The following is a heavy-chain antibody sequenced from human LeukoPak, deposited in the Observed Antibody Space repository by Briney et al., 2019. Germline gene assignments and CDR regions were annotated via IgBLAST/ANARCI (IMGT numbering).Heavy chain of an antibody. CDR1: GFTFSSYW. V-gene: IGHV3-7*01. Sequence: GGSLRLSCAASGFTFSSYWMSWVRQAPGKGLEWVANIKQDGSEKYYVDSVKGRFTISRDNAKNSLFLQMNSLRAEDTAMYYCARDGSVFWSGYYYMDVWGKGTTVTVS. CDR2: IKQDGSEK. J-gene: IGHJ6*03. D-gene: IGHD3-3*01. CDR3: ARDGSVFWSGYYYMDV.